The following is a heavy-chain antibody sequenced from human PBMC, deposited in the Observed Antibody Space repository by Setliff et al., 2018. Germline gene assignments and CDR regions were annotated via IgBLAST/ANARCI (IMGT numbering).Heavy chain of an antibody. D-gene: IGHD2-2*01. CDR3: ARLGGSSTSGGFYYFYYYMDV. CDR1: GGSFSGYY. V-gene: IGHV4-34*01. Sequence: SETLSLTCAVYGGSFSGYYWSWIRQPPGKGLEWIGSIYYSGSTYHNPSLKSRVTISVDTSKNQFSLNLSSVTAADTAVYYCARLGGSSTSGGFYYFYYYMDVWGKGTTVTVSS. J-gene: IGHJ6*03. CDR2: IYYSGST.